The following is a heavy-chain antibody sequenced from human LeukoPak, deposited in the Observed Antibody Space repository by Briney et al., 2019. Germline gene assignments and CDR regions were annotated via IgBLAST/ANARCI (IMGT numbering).Heavy chain of an antibody. D-gene: IGHD4-17*01. J-gene: IGHJ4*02. V-gene: IGHV4-59*01. Sequence: QPSETLSLTCTVSGGSISSYYWSWIRQPPGKGLELIGYIYYSGSTNYNPSLKSRVTISVDTSKNQFSLKLSSVTAADTAVYYCARGRGHYGDYIPDFDYWGQGTLVTVSS. CDR3: ARGRGHYGDYIPDFDY. CDR2: IYYSGST. CDR1: GGSISSYY.